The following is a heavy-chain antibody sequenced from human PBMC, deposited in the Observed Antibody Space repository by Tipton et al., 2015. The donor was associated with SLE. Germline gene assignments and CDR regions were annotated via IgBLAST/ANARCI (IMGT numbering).Heavy chain of an antibody. J-gene: IGHJ3*01. V-gene: IGHV4-39*07. CDR2: IYYSGST. CDR3: VRRSRHLTAFDV. Sequence: TLSLTCTVSGGSISSSSYYWGWIRQPPGKGLEWIGSIYYSGSTYYNPSLKSRVTISVDTSKNQFSLKLSSVTAADTAIYYCVRRSRHLTAFDVWSLGTMVTVSS. CDR1: GGSISSSSYY. D-gene: IGHD3-10*01.